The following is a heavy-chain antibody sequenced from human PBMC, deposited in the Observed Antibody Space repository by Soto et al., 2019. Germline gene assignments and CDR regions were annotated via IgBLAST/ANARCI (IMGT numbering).Heavy chain of an antibody. CDR2: VYHSGST. Sequence: PSETLSLTCTVSVGSFKSGSYSWSWIRQPPGKRLEWIGYVYHSGSTNYNPSLKSRVTISVDTSKRQFSLKLRSVTAAYTAVYYCATLVVVAATGWFDPWGQGTLVTVSS. CDR3: ATLVVVAATGWFDP. CDR1: VGSFKSGSYS. V-gene: IGHV4-61*01. J-gene: IGHJ5*02. D-gene: IGHD2-15*01.